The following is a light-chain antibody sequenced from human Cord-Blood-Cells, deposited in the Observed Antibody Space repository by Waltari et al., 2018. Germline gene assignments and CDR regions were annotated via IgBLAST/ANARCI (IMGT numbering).Light chain of an antibody. J-gene: IGKJ1*01. CDR2: AAS. Sequence: IQLTQSPSSLSASVGDRVTITCRASQGISSYLAWYQQKPGKAPKLLIYAASTLQSGVPSRFSGSGSGTDFTLTISSLEPEDFAVYYCQQRSNWPTFGQGTKVEIK. CDR1: QGISSY. V-gene: IGKV1-9*01. CDR3: QQRSNWPT.